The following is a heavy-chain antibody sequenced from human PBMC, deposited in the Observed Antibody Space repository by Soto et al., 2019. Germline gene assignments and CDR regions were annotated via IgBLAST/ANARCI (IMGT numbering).Heavy chain of an antibody. J-gene: IGHJ6*02. V-gene: IGHV1-69*13. CDR1: GGTFSSYA. CDR2: IIPIFGTA. D-gene: IGHD2-2*02. Sequence: ASVKVSCKASGGTFSSYAISWVRQAPGQGLEWMGGIIPIFGTANYAQKFQGRVTITADESTSTAYMELSSLRSEDTAVYYCARDIVVVPAAIRHYYYYGMDVWGQGTTVTVSS. CDR3: ARDIVVVPAAIRHYYYYGMDV.